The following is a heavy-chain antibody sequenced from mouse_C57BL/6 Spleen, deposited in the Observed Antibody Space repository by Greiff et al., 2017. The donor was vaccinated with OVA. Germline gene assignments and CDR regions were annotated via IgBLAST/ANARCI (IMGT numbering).Heavy chain of an antibody. V-gene: IGHV8-12*01. Sequence: QVTLKESGPGILQSSQTLSLTCSFSGFSLSTSGMGVSWIRQPSGKGLEWLAHIYWDDDKRYNPSLKSRLTISKDTSRNQVFLKITSVDTADTATYYCARSITTVARGYAMDYWGQGTSVTVSS. CDR3: ARSITTVARGYAMDY. J-gene: IGHJ4*01. D-gene: IGHD1-1*01. CDR1: GFSLSTSGMG. CDR2: IYWDDDK.